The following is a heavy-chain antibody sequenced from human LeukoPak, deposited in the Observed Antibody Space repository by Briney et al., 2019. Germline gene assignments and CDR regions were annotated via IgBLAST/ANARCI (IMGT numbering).Heavy chain of an antibody. CDR2: IQSKVDGGTR. V-gene: IGHV3-15*01. D-gene: IGHD2-15*01. CDR1: GFSFSDGW. CDR3: AVERGGCSAVTCYAFNH. J-gene: IGHJ4*02. Sequence: GRSLRLSCAGSGFSFSDGWMGWVRQAPGKGLEWVGRIQSKVDGGTRDYAAPVKGRFTISRDDSENKLFLQMNSLEIGDTAVYYCAVERGGCSAVTCYAFNHWGQGTLVTVSS.